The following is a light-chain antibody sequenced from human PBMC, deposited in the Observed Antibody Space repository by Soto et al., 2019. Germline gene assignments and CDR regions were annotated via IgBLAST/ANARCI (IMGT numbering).Light chain of an antibody. CDR2: DAS. J-gene: IGKJ1*01. V-gene: IGKV1-5*01. CDR3: QQYTNTNNPWM. CDR1: QSISTW. Sequence: DIQMTQSPSTLSASVGDRVTITCRASQSISTWLACYQQKPGKAPKLLVYDASTLQSGVASRFSCSGSGTEFTLIISGLKRDDSATYYCQQYTNTNNPWMFGQGTKVDIK.